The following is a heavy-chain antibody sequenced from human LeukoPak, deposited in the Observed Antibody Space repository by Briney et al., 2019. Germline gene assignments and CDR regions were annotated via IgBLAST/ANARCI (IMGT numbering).Heavy chain of an antibody. V-gene: IGHV4-59*01. D-gene: IGHD4-17*01. J-gene: IGHJ5*02. Sequence: SETLSLTCTVSGGSINGYYWTWIRQPPGKGLEWIGYISDSGSTNYSPSLKSRDTMSVDSSNTEFSLRLNSVTAADTAVYYCARVFRGAVTSNWFDPWGQGTLVTVSS. CDR1: GGSINGYY. CDR2: ISDSGST. CDR3: ARVFRGAVTSNWFDP.